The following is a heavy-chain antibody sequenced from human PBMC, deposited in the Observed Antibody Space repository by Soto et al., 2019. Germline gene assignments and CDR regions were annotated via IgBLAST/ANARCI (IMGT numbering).Heavy chain of an antibody. CDR1: GYAFSRYW. J-gene: IGHJ5*02. Sequence: PAESLTTSCQGSGYAFSRYWIAWVLQMPGKGLEWMGIIYPGDSYTRYSPSFQGQVTISFDKSITTAYLQWSSLKASDTAMYYCARGYCTATTCDPWFDPWGQGTLVTVSS. D-gene: IGHD2-8*02. CDR2: IYPGDSYT. V-gene: IGHV5-51*01. CDR3: ARGYCTATTCDPWFDP.